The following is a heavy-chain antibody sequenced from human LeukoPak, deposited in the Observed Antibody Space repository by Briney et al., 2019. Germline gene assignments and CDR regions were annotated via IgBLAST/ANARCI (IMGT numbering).Heavy chain of an antibody. V-gene: IGHV4-4*07. CDR1: GGSISSYY. D-gene: IGHD4-11*01. CDR3: ARDGMDYTFDY. J-gene: IGHJ4*02. Sequence: SETLSLTCTVSGGSISSYYWSWIRQPAGKGLEWIGHIYTSGITNYNPSLKSRVTMSVDTSNNHFSLKLSSVTAADTAVYYCARDGMDYTFDYWGQGTLVTVSS. CDR2: IYTSGIT.